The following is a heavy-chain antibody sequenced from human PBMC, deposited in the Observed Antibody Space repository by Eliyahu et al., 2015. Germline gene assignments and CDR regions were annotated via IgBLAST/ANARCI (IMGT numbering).Heavy chain of an antibody. D-gene: IGHD4-23*01. V-gene: IGHV3-21*02. CDR2: ISSASSYI. CDR3: ARKRETTGGNSAGTLDY. CDR1: GXXFXGXS. Sequence: EVQLVESGGGLVKSGGSLRLSCAXSGXXFXGXSXNXVRQAPGKGLEWVSSISSASSYIYYTDSAKGRFTISRDNAKNSLYLQMNSLTDEDTAVYYCARKRETTGGNSAGTLDYWGHGTLVTVSS. J-gene: IGHJ4*01.